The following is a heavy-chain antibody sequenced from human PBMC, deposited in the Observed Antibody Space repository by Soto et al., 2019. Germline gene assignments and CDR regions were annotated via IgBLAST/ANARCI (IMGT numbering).Heavy chain of an antibody. Sequence: ASVKVSCKASGYTFTGYYMHWVLQAPGQGLEWMGWINPNSGGTNYAQKFQGRVTMTRDTSISTAYMELSRLRSDDTAVYYCARGYDFWSGYPYYFDYWGQGTLVTVSS. J-gene: IGHJ4*02. V-gene: IGHV1-2*02. CDR3: ARGYDFWSGYPYYFDY. CDR2: INPNSGGT. CDR1: GYTFTGYY. D-gene: IGHD3-3*01.